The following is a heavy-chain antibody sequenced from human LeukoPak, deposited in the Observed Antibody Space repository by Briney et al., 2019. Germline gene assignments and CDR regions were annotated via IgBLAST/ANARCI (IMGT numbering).Heavy chain of an antibody. D-gene: IGHD3-22*01. Sequence: ASVKVSCKASGGTFSSYAISWVRQAPGQGLEWMGGIIPIFGTANYAQKFQGRVTITADESTSTAYMELSSLRSEDTAVYYCARSCAHYYDSSGYYHYWGQGTLVTVSS. V-gene: IGHV1-69*13. CDR2: IIPIFGTA. CDR1: GGTFSSYA. J-gene: IGHJ4*01. CDR3: ARSCAHYYDSSGYYHY.